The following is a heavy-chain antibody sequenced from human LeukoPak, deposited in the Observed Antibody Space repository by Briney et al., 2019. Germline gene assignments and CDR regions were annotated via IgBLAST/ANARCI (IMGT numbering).Heavy chain of an antibody. V-gene: IGHV3-23*01. CDR3: AKGGASVTRYVDY. CDR1: GFTFSSYG. D-gene: IGHD4-17*01. CDR2: ISSSGAYT. J-gene: IGHJ4*02. Sequence: GGSLRLSCAASGFTFSSYGMSWVRQAPGKGLEWVSSISSSGAYTYYADSAKGRFTISRDNSQNTLYLQMNSLRPEDTAVYYCAKGGASVTRYVDYWGQGTLVTVSS.